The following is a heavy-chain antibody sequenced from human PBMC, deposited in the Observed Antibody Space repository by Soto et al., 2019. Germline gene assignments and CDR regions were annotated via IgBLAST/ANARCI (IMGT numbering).Heavy chain of an antibody. V-gene: IGHV3-48*03. J-gene: IGHJ4*01. CDR2: ISPTGDAK. D-gene: IGHD2-2*01. CDR1: GFTFTSHE. Sequence: GGSLRLSCVGSGFTFTSHEMPWVRHTPGKGLEWLSYISPTGDAKLYADSVKGRFTISRDNAKNSLYLQMNTLGADDTALYYCAKDRWPQSYLGFDSWGHGTLVTDSS. CDR3: AKDRWPQSYLGFDS.